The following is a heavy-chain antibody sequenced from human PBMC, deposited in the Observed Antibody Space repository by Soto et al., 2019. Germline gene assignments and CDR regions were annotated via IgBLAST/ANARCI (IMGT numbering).Heavy chain of an antibody. Sequence: QVQLVQSGAEVKKPGSSVKVSCKTSGGTFSTYSIVWVRQAPGEGLEWMGGIIPIFGTANYEQKYQYRVKNTADKSTKTAFMELSSLKSEETAMANCGSSSGNNYGVGTNYYFDYWGKVSLVTVSS. J-gene: IGHJ4*02. CDR2: IIPIFGTA. CDR1: GGTFSTYS. CDR3: GSSSGNNYGVGTNYYFDY. V-gene: IGHV1-69*06. D-gene: IGHD1-26*01.